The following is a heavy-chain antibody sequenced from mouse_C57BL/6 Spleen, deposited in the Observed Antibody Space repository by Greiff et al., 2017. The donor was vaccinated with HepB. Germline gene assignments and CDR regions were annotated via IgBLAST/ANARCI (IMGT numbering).Heavy chain of an antibody. J-gene: IGHJ2*01. V-gene: IGHV1-59*01. CDR3: ATVTGTNYFDY. CDR1: GYTFTSYW. CDR2: IDPSDSYT. Sequence: QVQLQQPGAELVRPGTSVKLSCKASGYTFTSYWMHWVKQRPGQGLEWIGVIDPSDSYTNYNQKFKGKATLTVDTSSSTAYMQLSSLTSEDSAVYDGATVTGTNYFDYWGQGTTLTVSS. D-gene: IGHD4-1*01.